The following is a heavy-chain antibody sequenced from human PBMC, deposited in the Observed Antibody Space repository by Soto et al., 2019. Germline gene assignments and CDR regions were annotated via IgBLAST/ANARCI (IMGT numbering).Heavy chain of an antibody. CDR2: ISGSGGST. D-gene: IGHD6-19*01. CDR1: GFTFSSYA. J-gene: IGHJ4*02. V-gene: IGHV3-23*01. CDR3: AKNPQWLGYFDY. Sequence: PGGSLRLSCAASGFTFSSYAMSWVRQAPGKGLEWVSAISGSGGSTYYADSVKGRLTISRDNSKNTLYLQVNSLRAEDTAVYYCAKNPQWLGYFDYWGQGTLVTVSS.